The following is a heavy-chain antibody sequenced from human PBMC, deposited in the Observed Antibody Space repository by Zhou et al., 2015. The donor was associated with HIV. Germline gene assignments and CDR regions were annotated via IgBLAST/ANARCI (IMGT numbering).Heavy chain of an antibody. V-gene: IGHV3-48*02. CDR2: ISSSSSTI. CDR3: ARDSSYYYDSSALSYYYGMDV. D-gene: IGHD3-22*01. CDR1: GFSFSSYV. Sequence: EVRLLESGGTLVEPGGSLRLSCATSGFSFSSYVLSWVRQAPGKGLEWVSYISSSSSTIYYADSVKGRFTISRDNAKNSLYLQMNSLRDEDTAVFYCARDSSYYYDSSALSYYYGMDVWGQGTTVTVSS. J-gene: IGHJ6*02.